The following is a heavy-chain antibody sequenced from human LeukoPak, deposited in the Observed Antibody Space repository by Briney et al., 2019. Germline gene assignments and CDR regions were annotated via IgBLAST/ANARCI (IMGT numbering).Heavy chain of an antibody. CDR1: GGSFSSYY. Sequence: PSETLSLTCTVSGGSFSSYYWSWIRQPPGKGLEWIGYIYYSGSTNYNPSLKSRVTISVDTSKNQFSLELSSVTAADTAVYYCARGGGVAGTPYNPYDYWGQGTLVTVSS. CDR3: ARGGGVAGTPYNPYDY. CDR2: IYYSGST. V-gene: IGHV4-59*01. J-gene: IGHJ4*02. D-gene: IGHD6-19*01.